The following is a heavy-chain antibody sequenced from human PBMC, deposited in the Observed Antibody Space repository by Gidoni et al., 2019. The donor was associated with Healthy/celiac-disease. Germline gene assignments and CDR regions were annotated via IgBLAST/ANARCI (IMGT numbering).Heavy chain of an antibody. D-gene: IGHD6-13*01. CDR3: AKCSSSSWYADTCDY. Sequence: EVQLLESGGGLVQPGWSLRLSCAASGFTFSRYALSWLRQAPGKWLECVSAISGSGCSTYYADYVKGRFTISRDNSKNKLYLQMNSLRAEDTAVYYCAKCSSSSWYADTCDYWGQGTLVTVSS. CDR1: GFTFSRYA. V-gene: IGHV3-23*01. CDR2: ISGSGCST. J-gene: IGHJ4*02.